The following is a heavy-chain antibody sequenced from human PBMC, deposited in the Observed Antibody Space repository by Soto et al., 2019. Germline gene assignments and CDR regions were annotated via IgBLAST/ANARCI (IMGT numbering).Heavy chain of an antibody. CDR3: ATEGQRVPQFDY. D-gene: IGHD6-6*01. CDR1: GGTFSSYT. Sequence: QVQLVQSGAEVKKPGSSVQVSCKAPGGTFSSYTISWVRQAPGQGLEWMGRIIPILGIANYAQKFQGRVTITPDKSTSTAYMELSSLRSEDTAVYYCATEGQRVPQFDYGGQGTLVTVSS. V-gene: IGHV1-69*08. CDR2: IIPILGIA. J-gene: IGHJ4*02.